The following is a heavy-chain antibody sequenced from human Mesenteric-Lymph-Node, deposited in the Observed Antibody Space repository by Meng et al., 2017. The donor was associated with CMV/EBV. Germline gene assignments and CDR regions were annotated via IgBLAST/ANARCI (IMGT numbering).Heavy chain of an antibody. CDR3: ARDEGYYDTSGQYSSSYFGMDV. D-gene: IGHD3-22*01. Sequence: GESLKISCTGSEFTFSDYSTNWVRQPPATGLECLAYISSHTTSIRYSDSVKGRFAIFRDNAKNSLFLQMDRLRADDTAVYYCARDEGYYDTSGQYSSSYFGMDVWGQGTTVTVSS. J-gene: IGHJ6*02. CDR1: EFTFSDYS. CDR2: ISSHTTSI. V-gene: IGHV3-48*04.